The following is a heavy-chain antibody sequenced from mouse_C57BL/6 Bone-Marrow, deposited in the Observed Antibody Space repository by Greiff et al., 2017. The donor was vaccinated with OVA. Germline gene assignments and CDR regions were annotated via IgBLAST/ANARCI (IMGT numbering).Heavy chain of an antibody. D-gene: IGHD1-1*01. CDR2: IYPRSGNT. CDR1: GYIFTSYG. CDR3: ARGITTVDY. J-gene: IGHJ2*01. Sequence: VQRVESGAELARPGASVKLSCKASGYIFTSYGISWVKQRTGQGLVWIGEIYPRSGNTYYNERFKGKTSLTADKYSSTAYMELRSLTSEDSAVYFCARGITTVDYWGQGTTLTVAS. V-gene: IGHV1-81*01.